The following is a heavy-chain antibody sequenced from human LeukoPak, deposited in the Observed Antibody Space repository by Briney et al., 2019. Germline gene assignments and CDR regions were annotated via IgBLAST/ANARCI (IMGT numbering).Heavy chain of an antibody. J-gene: IGHJ4*02. V-gene: IGHV1-24*01. Sequence: ASVKVSCKVSGYTLTELSMHWVRRAPGKGLEWMGGFDPEDGETIYAQKFQGRVTMTEDTSTDTAYMELSSLRSEDTAVYYCAALSEGGVVVPAAMPFDYWGQGTLVTVSS. CDR3: AALSEGGVVVPAAMPFDY. CDR1: GYTLTELS. D-gene: IGHD2-2*01. CDR2: FDPEDGET.